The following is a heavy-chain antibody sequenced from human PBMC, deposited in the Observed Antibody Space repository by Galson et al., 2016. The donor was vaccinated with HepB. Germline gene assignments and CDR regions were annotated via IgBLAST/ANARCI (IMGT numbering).Heavy chain of an antibody. J-gene: IGHJ6*04. V-gene: IGHV3-13*01. CDR1: GFTFSTHD. Sequence: SLRLSCAASGFTFSTHDMHWVRQATGKGLGWVSAIETAGDTYYPDSVKGRFTISRENAKNSLYLQMNSLRAGDTAVYYCARGKSLLTMPWNYGLDVWGKGTTVSVSS. CDR2: IETAGDT. D-gene: IGHD4/OR15-4a*01. CDR3: ARGKSLLTMPWNYGLDV.